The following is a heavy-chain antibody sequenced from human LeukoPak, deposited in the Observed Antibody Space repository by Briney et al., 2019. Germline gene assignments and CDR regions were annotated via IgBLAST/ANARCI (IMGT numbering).Heavy chain of an antibody. J-gene: IGHJ4*02. CDR3: ARGGADYVIGY. D-gene: IGHD4-17*01. V-gene: IGHV3-66*01. CDR2: ISSAGTT. CDR1: GFTVSSSY. Sequence: PGGSLRLSCAASGFTVSSSYMSWVRQAPGKGLEWVSIISSAGTTYYADSVKGRFTISRDNTKNSLYLQMNNLRAEDTAVYYCARGGADYVIGYWGQGTLVTVSS.